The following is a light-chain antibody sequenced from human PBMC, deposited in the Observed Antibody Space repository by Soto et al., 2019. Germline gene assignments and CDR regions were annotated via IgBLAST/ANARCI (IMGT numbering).Light chain of an antibody. Sequence: IVMTQSPATLSGSPGEIATLSCRAGQGVTTNFAWYQQKSCQAPRLLIYDVYIRSTGVPARFSGTGSETDFTLTISGLQSDDSAVYFCQHYNNWHFSFGQGTRREI. CDR2: DVY. CDR1: QGVTTN. CDR3: QHYNNWHFS. J-gene: IGKJ5*01. V-gene: IGKV3-15*01.